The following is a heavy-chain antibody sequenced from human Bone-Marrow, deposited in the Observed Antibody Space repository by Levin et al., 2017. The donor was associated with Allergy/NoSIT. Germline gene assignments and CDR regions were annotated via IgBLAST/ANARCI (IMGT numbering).Heavy chain of an antibody. Sequence: PGGSLRLSCAASGFTFSNFWMHWVRQAPGKGLVWVSRINSDGSDSSYADSVTGRFTISRDNAKNTLYLQMNSLRAEDTAMYYCARVGMKWELQIWGQGTLVSVSS. J-gene: IGHJ4*02. CDR3: ARVGMKWELQI. CDR2: INSDGSDS. V-gene: IGHV3-74*01. CDR1: GFTFSNFW. D-gene: IGHD1-26*01.